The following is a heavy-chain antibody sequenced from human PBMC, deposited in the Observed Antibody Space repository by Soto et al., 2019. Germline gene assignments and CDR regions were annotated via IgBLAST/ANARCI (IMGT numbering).Heavy chain of an antibody. CDR2: IYYSGST. CDR3: AKGSASARPYYFDS. V-gene: IGHV4-59*01. CDR1: GGSISSYY. J-gene: IGHJ4*02. D-gene: IGHD6-6*01. Sequence: SETLSLTCTVSGGSISSYYWSWIRQPPGKGLEWIGYIYYSGSTNYNPSPKSRVTISVDTSKNQFSLKLSSVTAADTAVYYCAKGSASARPYYFDSWGQGTLVTVSS.